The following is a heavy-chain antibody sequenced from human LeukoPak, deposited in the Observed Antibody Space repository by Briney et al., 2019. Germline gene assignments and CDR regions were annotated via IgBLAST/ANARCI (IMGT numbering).Heavy chain of an antibody. Sequence: SETLSLTCTISGGSISSGDYYWSWIRQPPGKGLEWIGYIYYSGSTYYNPSLKSRVTISVDTSKNQFSLKLSSVTAADTAVYYCAREPRTYSGYDTGYWGQGTLVTVSS. V-gene: IGHV4-30-4*08. CDR1: GGSISSGDYY. CDR3: AREPRTYSGYDTGY. D-gene: IGHD5-12*01. CDR2: IYYSGST. J-gene: IGHJ4*02.